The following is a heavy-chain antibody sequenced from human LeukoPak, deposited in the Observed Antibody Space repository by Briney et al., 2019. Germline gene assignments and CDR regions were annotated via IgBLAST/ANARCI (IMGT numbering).Heavy chain of an antibody. D-gene: IGHD6-13*01. Sequence: HPGGSLRLSCAASGFTFSSYWMHWVRQAPGKGLEWASYISSSGSTIYYADSVKGRFTISRDNAKNSLYLQMNSLRAEDTAVYYCAREASYSSSWYNWFDPWGQGTLVTVSS. CDR3: AREASYSSSWYNWFDP. CDR1: GFTFSSYW. J-gene: IGHJ5*02. V-gene: IGHV3-48*04. CDR2: ISSSGSTI.